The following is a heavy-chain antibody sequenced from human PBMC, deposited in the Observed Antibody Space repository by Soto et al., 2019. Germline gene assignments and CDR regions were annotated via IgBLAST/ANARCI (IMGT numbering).Heavy chain of an antibody. CDR3: ANVEFGSDFHY. Sequence: ASVKVSCKASGGTFSSYAISWVRQAPGQGLEWMGGIIPIFGTANYAQKFQGRVTITADESTSTAYMELSSLRSEDTAVYYCANVEFGSDFHYWGQGTLLTVYS. V-gene: IGHV1-69*13. CDR2: IIPIFGTA. CDR1: GGTFSSYA. D-gene: IGHD3-10*01. J-gene: IGHJ4*02.